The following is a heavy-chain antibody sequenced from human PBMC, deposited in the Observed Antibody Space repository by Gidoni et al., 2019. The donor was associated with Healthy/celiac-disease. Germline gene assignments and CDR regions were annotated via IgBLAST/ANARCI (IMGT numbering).Heavy chain of an antibody. D-gene: IGHD3-22*01. J-gene: IGHJ3*02. CDR2: ISGSGGST. V-gene: IGHV3-23*01. CDR1: GFTFSSYA. CDR3: AKEGSSGYYYRIDAFDI. Sequence: EVQLLESGGGLVQPGGSLRLSCAASGFTFSSYAMSWVRQAPGKGLEWVSAISGSGGSTYYADSVKGRFTISRDNSKNTLYLQMNSLRAEDTAVYYCAKEGSSGYYYRIDAFDIWGQGTMVTVSS.